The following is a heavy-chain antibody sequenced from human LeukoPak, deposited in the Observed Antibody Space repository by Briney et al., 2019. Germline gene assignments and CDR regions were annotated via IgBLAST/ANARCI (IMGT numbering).Heavy chain of an antibody. D-gene: IGHD3-9*01. Sequence: PGGSLRLSCAASGFTFSSYAMSWVRQAPGKGLEWVSAISGSGGSTYYADSVKGRFTISRDNSKNTLYLQMNSLRAEDTAVYYCAKASLRYFDWLLDYWGQGTLVTVSS. CDR3: AKASLRYFDWLLDY. CDR2: ISGSGGST. CDR1: GFTFSSYA. V-gene: IGHV3-23*01. J-gene: IGHJ4*02.